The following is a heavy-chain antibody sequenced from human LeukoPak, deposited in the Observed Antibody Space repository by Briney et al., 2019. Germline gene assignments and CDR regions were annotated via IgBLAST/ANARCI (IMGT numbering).Heavy chain of an antibody. CDR2: INHSGNT. Sequence: PSETLSLTCAVYGGTFSGYYWSWIRQPPGKGLEWIGEINHSGNTNYNPSLKSRVTISIGTSKNQFSLKLSSVTAADTAIYYCARPFLRFSSGWHFDYWGQGILVTVSS. J-gene: IGHJ4*02. V-gene: IGHV4-34*01. D-gene: IGHD6-19*01. CDR1: GGTFSGYY. CDR3: ARPFLRFSSGWHFDY.